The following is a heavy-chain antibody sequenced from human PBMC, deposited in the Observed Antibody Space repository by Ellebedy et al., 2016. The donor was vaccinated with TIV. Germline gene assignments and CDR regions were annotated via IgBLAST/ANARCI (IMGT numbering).Heavy chain of an antibody. Sequence: AASVKVSCKVSGKSLTEVSIHWVRQAPGKGLEWMGCFDHADDRTDYAHNFEGRITVIVDTSTDTAYMELNSLRSEDTAMYYCSTGGPYSGGYLFDFWGQGALVTISS. J-gene: IGHJ4*02. V-gene: IGHV1-24*01. CDR3: STGGPYSGGYLFDF. CDR1: GKSLTEVS. D-gene: IGHD6-19*01. CDR2: FDHADDRT.